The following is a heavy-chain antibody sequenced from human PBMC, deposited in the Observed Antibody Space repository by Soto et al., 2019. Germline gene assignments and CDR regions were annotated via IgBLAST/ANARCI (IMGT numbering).Heavy chain of an antibody. CDR3: AKEYSSSWS. V-gene: IGHV3-30*18. CDR2: ISYDGSNK. Sequence: QVQLVESGGGVVQPGRSLRLSCAASGFTFNSYGMHWVRQAPGKGLEWVAVISYDGSNKYYADSVKGRFTISRDNSKNTLYLQMNSLRAEDTAVYYCAKEYSSSWSWGQGTLVTVSS. J-gene: IGHJ5*02. D-gene: IGHD6-13*01. CDR1: GFTFNSYG.